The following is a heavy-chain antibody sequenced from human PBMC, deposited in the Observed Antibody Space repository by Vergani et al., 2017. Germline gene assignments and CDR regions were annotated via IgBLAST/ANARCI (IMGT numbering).Heavy chain of an antibody. J-gene: IGHJ4*02. Sequence: LQLQESGPGLVQPSETLSLTCTVSGGSISSSSYYWGWIRQPPGKGLECIGSFFCSRSTYYNPSLKSRVTISVDTSKNQLSLKLSSVTAADTNVYYCARHDLQYDKLWSNRGVSNCFDYWGQGTLVTVSS. CDR2: FFCSRST. V-gene: IGHV4-39*01. CDR1: GGSISSSSYY. D-gene: IGHD3-3*01. CDR3: ARHDLQYDKLWSNRGVSNCFDY.